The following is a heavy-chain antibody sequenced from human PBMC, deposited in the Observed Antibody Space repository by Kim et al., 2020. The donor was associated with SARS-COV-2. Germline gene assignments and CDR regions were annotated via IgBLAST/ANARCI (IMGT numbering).Heavy chain of an antibody. CDR2: ISGSGGST. Sequence: LSLTCAASGFTFSSYAMSWVRQAPGKGLEWVSAISGSGGSTYYADSVKGRFTISRDNSKNTLYLQMNSLRAEDTAVYYCAKDPTYYYDSSGYYPDAFDIWGQGTMVTVSS. V-gene: IGHV3-23*01. D-gene: IGHD3-22*01. J-gene: IGHJ3*02. CDR1: GFTFSSYA. CDR3: AKDPTYYYDSSGYYPDAFDI.